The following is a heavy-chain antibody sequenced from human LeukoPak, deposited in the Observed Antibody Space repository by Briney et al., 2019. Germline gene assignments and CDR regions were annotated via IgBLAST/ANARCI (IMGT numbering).Heavy chain of an antibody. CDR1: GYTFTSYA. CDR3: ARGEFDTAMVIGDY. Sequence: ASVKVSCKASGYTFTSYAMNWVRQAPGQGLEWVGWINTNTGNPTYAQGFTGRFVFSLDTSVSTAYLQISSLKAEDTAVYYCARGEFDTAMVIGDYWGQGTLVTVSS. CDR2: INTNTGNP. D-gene: IGHD5-18*01. V-gene: IGHV7-4-1*02. J-gene: IGHJ4*02.